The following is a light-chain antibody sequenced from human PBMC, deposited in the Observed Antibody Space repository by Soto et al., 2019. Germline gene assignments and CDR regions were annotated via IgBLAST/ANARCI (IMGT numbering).Light chain of an antibody. J-gene: IGLJ1*01. Sequence: SALTQPAPVSGAPGQSITISCTGTSSVVGSYNLVSWYQQHPGKAPKLMIYEVSKRPSGVSNRFSGSKSGNTASLTISGLQAEDEAEYYCCSYAGRSSWVFGTGTKVTVL. CDR2: EVS. CDR1: SSVVGSYNL. CDR3: CSYAGRSSWV. V-gene: IGLV2-23*02.